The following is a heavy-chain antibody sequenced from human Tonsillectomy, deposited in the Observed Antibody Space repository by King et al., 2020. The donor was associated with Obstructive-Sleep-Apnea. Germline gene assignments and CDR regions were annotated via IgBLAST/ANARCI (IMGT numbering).Heavy chain of an antibody. V-gene: IGHV4-38-2*02. CDR1: GDSISSGFY. CDR3: ARVMSRITMVVVVHHFDY. Sequence: QLQESGPGLVKPSETLSLTCTVSGDSISSGFYWGWIRQPPGKGLEWIGSMYHSGSTYYNPSLKSRVTISVDTSKNQFSLKLRSVTAADTAVYYCARVMSRITMVVVVHHFDYWGQGTLVTVSS. J-gene: IGHJ4*02. CDR2: MYHSGST. D-gene: IGHD3-22*01.